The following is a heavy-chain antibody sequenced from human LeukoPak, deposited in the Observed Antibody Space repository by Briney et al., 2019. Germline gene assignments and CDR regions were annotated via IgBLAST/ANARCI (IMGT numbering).Heavy chain of an antibody. CDR2: IYYSGGT. CDR3: ARARYSSAPFDY. CDR1: GGSISSYY. D-gene: IGHD6-25*01. V-gene: IGHV4-59*01. J-gene: IGHJ4*02. Sequence: SETLSLTCIVSGGSISSYYWSWIRQPPGKGLEWIGYIYYSGGTNYNPSLKSRVTISVVTSKNQFSLKLSSVTAADTAVYYCARARYSSAPFDYWGQGTLITVSS.